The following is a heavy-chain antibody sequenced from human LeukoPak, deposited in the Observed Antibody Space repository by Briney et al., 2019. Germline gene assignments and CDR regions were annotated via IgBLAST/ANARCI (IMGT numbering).Heavy chain of an antibody. V-gene: IGHV3-23*01. D-gene: IGHD6-13*01. CDR3: ANGGYSSSWYVPVFDY. CDR2: ISGSGGST. CDR1: GFTFSSYA. J-gene: IGHJ4*02. Sequence: GGSLRLSCAASGFTFSSYAMSWARQAPGKGLEWVSAISGSGGSTYYADSVKGRFTISRDNSKNTLYLQMNSLRAEDTAVYYCANGGYSSSWYVPVFDYWGQGTLVTVSS.